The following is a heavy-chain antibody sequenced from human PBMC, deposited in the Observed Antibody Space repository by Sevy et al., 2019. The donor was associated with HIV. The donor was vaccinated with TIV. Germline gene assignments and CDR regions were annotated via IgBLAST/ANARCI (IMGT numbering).Heavy chain of an antibody. Sequence: ASVKVSCKVSGHTRTEFSMHWVRQAPGKGLEWMGTFDPEDGKRVHAQNFQGRVTMTEDTSTDTAYMELSSLRSEDTAVYYCTTTKDYYDSSGYPFDYWGQGTLVTVSS. CDR2: FDPEDGKR. CDR1: GHTRTEFS. J-gene: IGHJ4*02. V-gene: IGHV1-24*01. CDR3: TTTKDYYDSSGYPFDY. D-gene: IGHD3-22*01.